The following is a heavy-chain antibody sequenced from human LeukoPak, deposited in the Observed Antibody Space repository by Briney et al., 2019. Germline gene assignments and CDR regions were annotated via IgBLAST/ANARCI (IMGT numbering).Heavy chain of an antibody. CDR2: ISVYNGNT. CDR1: GSIFTTYG. Sequence: GASVKVSSKASGSIFTTYGLSWGRRPPGQGLGGVGWISVYNGNTNYAQKLQGRVTMTTDTSTSTAYMELRSLRSDDTAVYFCARDGGQEVAAGDFWGQGTLVTVSS. J-gene: IGHJ4*02. CDR3: ARDGGQEVAAGDF. D-gene: IGHD6-25*01. V-gene: IGHV1-18*01.